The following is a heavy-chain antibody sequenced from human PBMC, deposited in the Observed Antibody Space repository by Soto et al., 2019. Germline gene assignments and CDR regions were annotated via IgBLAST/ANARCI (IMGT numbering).Heavy chain of an antibody. D-gene: IGHD2-8*01. J-gene: IGHJ6*03. Sequence: EVQLVESGGGLVQPGGSLRLSCAASGFTVSSNYMSWVRQAPGKGLEWVSVIYSGGSTYYADSVKGRFTISRHNTKNTLYLQMNSMRAEDTAVYYCARVSVGVSRRRAVGYYYYYYMDVWGKGTTVTVSS. CDR1: GFTVSSNY. V-gene: IGHV3-53*04. CDR3: ARVSVGVSRRRAVGYYYYYYMDV. CDR2: IYSGGST.